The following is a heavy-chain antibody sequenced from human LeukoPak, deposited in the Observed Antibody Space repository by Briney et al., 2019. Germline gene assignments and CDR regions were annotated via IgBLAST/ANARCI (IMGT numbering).Heavy chain of an antibody. CDR1: GFTVSSNY. Sequence: GGSLRLSCAASGFTVSSNYMSWVRQAPGKGLEWVALISYDGSNKFYADSVKGRFTISRDSSKNTLYLQINSLRAEDTAVYYCARGSKISRFLEWLAQIDYWGQGTLVTVSS. CDR2: ISYDGSNK. J-gene: IGHJ4*02. D-gene: IGHD3-3*01. CDR3: ARGSKISRFLEWLAQIDY. V-gene: IGHV3-30*03.